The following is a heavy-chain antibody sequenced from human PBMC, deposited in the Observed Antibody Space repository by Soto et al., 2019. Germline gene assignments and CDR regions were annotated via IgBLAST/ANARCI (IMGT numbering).Heavy chain of an antibody. D-gene: IGHD2-2*01. CDR3: TTDIRTQLPPYYYYGMDV. V-gene: IGHV3-15*01. CDR2: IKSKTDGGTT. J-gene: IGHJ6*02. Sequence: PVGSLRLSCAASGFTFSSYAMHWVRQAPGKGLEWVGRIKSKTDGGTTDYAAPVKGRFTISRDDSKNTLYLQMNSLKTEDTAVYYCTTDIRTQLPPYYYYGMDVWGQGTTVTVSS. CDR1: GFTFSSYA.